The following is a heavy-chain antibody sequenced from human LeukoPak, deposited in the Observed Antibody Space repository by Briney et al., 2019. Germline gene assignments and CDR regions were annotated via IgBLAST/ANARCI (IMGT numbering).Heavy chain of an antibody. V-gene: IGHV3-7*01. CDR1: GFSVSGDW. Sequence: GGSLRLSCAVSGFSVSGDWMTWVRQAPGKGLECVANIKQDRREKNYVDSVKGEFTISRDNAENSLFLQMNSLRVEDTAVYYCAREWQGGIAAAGTRIEGDYWGQGTLVDVSS. CDR3: AREWQGGIAAAGTRIEGDY. J-gene: IGHJ4*02. D-gene: IGHD6-13*01. CDR2: IKQDRREK.